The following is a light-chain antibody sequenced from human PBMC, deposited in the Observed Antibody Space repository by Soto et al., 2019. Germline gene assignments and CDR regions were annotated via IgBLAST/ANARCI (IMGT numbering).Light chain of an antibody. Sequence: VVTQSPATPSVSPGERVTLSCRASQGIGDTLAWYQHKPGQTPRLLIYDTSTRATGVPARFSGSRSGPDFTLTISRLEPEDFAVYYCQQYISSPRTFGQGTKVDIK. V-gene: IGKV3-15*01. CDR1: QGIGDT. J-gene: IGKJ1*01. CDR3: QQYISSPRT. CDR2: DTS.